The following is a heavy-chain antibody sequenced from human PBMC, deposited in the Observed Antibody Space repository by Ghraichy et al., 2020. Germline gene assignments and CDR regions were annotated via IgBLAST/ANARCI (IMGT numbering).Heavy chain of an antibody. CDR2: INAGNGNT. Sequence: ASVKVSCKASGYTFTSYAMHWVRQAPGQRLEWMGWINAGNGNTKYSQKFQGRVTITRDTSASTAYMELSSLRSEDTAVYYCARENQWELPLGIWGQGTMVTVSS. CDR3: ARENQWELPLGI. J-gene: IGHJ3*02. CDR1: GYTFTSYA. D-gene: IGHD1-26*01. V-gene: IGHV1-3*01.